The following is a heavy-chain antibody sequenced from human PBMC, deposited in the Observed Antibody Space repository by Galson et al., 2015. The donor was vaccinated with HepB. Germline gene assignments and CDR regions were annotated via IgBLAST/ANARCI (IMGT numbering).Heavy chain of an antibody. J-gene: IGHJ4*02. D-gene: IGHD2-15*01. Sequence: SLRLSCAASGFTFSGSTIHWVRQASGKGLEWVGRIRSKANSYATGYAESVKGRFTISRDDSKNTAYLQMNSLKTEDTAVYYCTRGYCSGGSCYSLDYWGQGNLVTVSS. V-gene: IGHV3-73*01. CDR2: IRSKANSYAT. CDR1: GFTFSGST. CDR3: TRGYCSGGSCYSLDY.